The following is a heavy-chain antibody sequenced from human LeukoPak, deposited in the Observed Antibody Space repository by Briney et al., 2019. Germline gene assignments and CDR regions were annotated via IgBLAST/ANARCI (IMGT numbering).Heavy chain of an antibody. D-gene: IGHD4-11*01. Sequence: SETLSLTCTVSGGSISSSSYYWGWIRQPPGKGLEWIGSIYYSGSTYYNPSLKSRVTISVDTSKNQFSLKLSSVTAADTAVYYCARVKGYGNYPFDYWGQGTLVTVSS. CDR2: IYYSGST. CDR3: ARVKGYGNYPFDY. V-gene: IGHV4-39*07. CDR1: GGSISSSSYY. J-gene: IGHJ4*02.